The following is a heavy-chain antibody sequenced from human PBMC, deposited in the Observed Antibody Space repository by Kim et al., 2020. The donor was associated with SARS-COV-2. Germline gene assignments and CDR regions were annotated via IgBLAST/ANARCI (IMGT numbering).Heavy chain of an antibody. CDR2: ISYDGSNK. V-gene: IGHV3-30*18. CDR3: AKLPSYGSGSYSWFDP. D-gene: IGHD3-10*01. J-gene: IGHJ5*02. Sequence: GGSLRLSCAASGFTFSSYGMHWVRQAPGKGLEWVAVISYDGSNKYYADSVKGRFTISRDNSKNTLYLQMNSLRAEDTAVYYCAKLPSYGSGSYSWFDPWGQGTMVTVSS. CDR1: GFTFSSYG.